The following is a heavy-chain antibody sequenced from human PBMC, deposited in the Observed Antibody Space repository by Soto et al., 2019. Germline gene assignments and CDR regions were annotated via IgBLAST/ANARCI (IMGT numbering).Heavy chain of an antibody. J-gene: IGHJ4*02. CDR3: ARAPYSTSSFFFDH. V-gene: IGHV1-46*01. CDR1: GYSFTAFH. CDR2: INPNLGHS. Sequence: ASVKVSCKASGYSFTAFHMHWLRQAPGLGLQWMGIINPNLGHSNTAQRFQGRVAMTWDTSTSTVYMELSSLTSDDTAVYYCARAPYSTSSFFFDHWGQGTPVTVSS. D-gene: IGHD6-6*01.